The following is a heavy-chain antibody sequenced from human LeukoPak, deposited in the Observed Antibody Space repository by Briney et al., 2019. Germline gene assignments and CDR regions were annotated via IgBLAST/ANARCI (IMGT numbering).Heavy chain of an antibody. J-gene: IGHJ6*02. CDR1: GYTFTGYY. CDR3: AGRAVEDYYYGMDV. Sequence: GASVKVSCKASGYTFTGYYMHWVRQAPGQGLEWMGWINPNSGGTNYAQKFQGRVTMTRDTSISTAYMELSRLRSDDTAVYYCAGRAVEDYYYGMDVWGQGTTVTVSS. CDR2: INPNSGGT. V-gene: IGHV1-2*02.